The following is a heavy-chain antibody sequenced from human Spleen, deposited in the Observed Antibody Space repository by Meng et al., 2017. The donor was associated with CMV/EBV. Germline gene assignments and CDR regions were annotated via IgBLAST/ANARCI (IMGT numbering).Heavy chain of an antibody. CDR1: RFTFSSYA. D-gene: IGHD3-22*01. V-gene: IGHV3-23*01. Sequence: GESLKISCAASRFTFSSYAMSWVRQAPGKGLEWVSTISGDGGNAYYADSVKGRFTISRDNSKNTLYLQMNSLRAEDTALYYCAKDSSSYYYDSSGYYAFDIWGQGTMVT. CDR3: AKDSSSYYYDSSGYYAFDI. J-gene: IGHJ3*02. CDR2: ISGDGGNA.